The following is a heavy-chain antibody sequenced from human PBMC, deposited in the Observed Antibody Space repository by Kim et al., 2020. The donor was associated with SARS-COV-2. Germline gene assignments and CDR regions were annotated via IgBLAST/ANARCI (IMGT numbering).Heavy chain of an antibody. D-gene: IGHD2-21*02. Sequence: GGFLRLSCAASGFTFSNSWMTWVRQAPGKGLEWVANIKQDGSEKYYVDSVKGRFTISRDNAKNSLYLQMNSLRAEDTAVYYCARETAMGYWGQGTLVTVSS. J-gene: IGHJ4*02. V-gene: IGHV3-7*01. CDR2: IKQDGSEK. CDR3: ARETAMGY. CDR1: GFTFSNSW.